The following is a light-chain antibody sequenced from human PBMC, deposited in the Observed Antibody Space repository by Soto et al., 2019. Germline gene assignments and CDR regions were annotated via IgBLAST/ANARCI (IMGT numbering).Light chain of an antibody. Sequence: EIVLTQSPGTLSLSPGEGATLSCRASQSVSSSYLAWYQQKPGQAPRLLIYGASSRATGIPDRFSGSGSGTDFTLTISRLEPEDFAVYYCQQYGSSFGQGTKVDI. CDR1: QSVSSSY. V-gene: IGKV3-20*01. J-gene: IGKJ1*01. CDR3: QQYGSS. CDR2: GAS.